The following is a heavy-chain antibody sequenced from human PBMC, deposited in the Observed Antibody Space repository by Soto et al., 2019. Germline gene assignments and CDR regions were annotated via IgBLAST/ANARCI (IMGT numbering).Heavy chain of an antibody. V-gene: IGHV4-59*08. Sequence: SETLSLTCTVSGVSISSYYWSWIRQPPGKGLEWIGYIYYSGSTNYNPSLKSRVTISVDTSKNQFSLKLSSVTAADTAVYYCARLIAAAGFDYWGQGTLVTVSS. CDR1: GVSISSYY. CDR3: ARLIAAAGFDY. D-gene: IGHD6-13*01. J-gene: IGHJ4*02. CDR2: IYYSGST.